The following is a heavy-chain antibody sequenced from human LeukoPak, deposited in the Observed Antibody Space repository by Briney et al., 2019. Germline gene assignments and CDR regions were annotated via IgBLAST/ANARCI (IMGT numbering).Heavy chain of an antibody. D-gene: IGHD2-2*01. CDR2: IRYDGSNK. V-gene: IGHV3-30*02. Sequence: GGSLGLSCAASGFTFSSYGMHWVRQAPGKGLEWVAFIRYDGSNKYYADSVKGRFTISRDNSKNTLYLQMNSLRAEDTAAYYCAKDRGYCGSTSCYQYYFDYWGQGTLVTVSS. CDR1: GFTFSSYG. CDR3: AKDRGYCGSTSCYQYYFDY. J-gene: IGHJ4*02.